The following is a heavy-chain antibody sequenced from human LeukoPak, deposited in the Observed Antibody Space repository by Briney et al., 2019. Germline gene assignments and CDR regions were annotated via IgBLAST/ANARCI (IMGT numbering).Heavy chain of an antibody. J-gene: IGHJ6*02. Sequence: GGSLRPSCAASGFTITTYNLNWVRQATGKGLECRAYLNSIRGTIYYADSVKGRFTVSKDNAKNSLFLQMNSLRAEDTAVYYCARAKPASGTYGHDIGYYYYYGVDVWGQGTTVTVSS. CDR3: ARAKPASGTYGHDIGYYYYYGVDV. V-gene: IGHV3-48*04. D-gene: IGHD3-10*01. CDR1: GFTITTYN. CDR2: LNSIRGTI.